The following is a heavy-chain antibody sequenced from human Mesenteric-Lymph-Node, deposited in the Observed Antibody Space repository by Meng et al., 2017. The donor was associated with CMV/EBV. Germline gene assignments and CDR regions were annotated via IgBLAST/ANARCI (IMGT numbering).Heavy chain of an antibody. D-gene: IGHD3-9*01. J-gene: IGHJ4*02. CDR3: ARDHYVDFDWGY. CDR1: GGSISSSSYY. Sequence: SETLSLTCTVSGGSISSSSYYWGWIRQPPGKGLEWIGSIYYSGSTYYNPSLKSRVTISVDTSKNQFSLKLSSVTAADTAVYYCARDHYVDFDWGYWGQGTLVTVPQ. CDR2: IYYSGST. V-gene: IGHV4-39*07.